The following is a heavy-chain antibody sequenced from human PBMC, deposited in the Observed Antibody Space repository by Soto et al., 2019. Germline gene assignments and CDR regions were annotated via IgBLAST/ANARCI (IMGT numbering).Heavy chain of an antibody. CDR3: AGAVGRDGSSWNRGGYDS. CDR1: GYSFTAYY. CDR2: INPDTGGT. J-gene: IGHJ4*02. D-gene: IGHD6-13*01. V-gene: IGHV1-2*02. Sequence: QVQLLQSGAEVKKSGASVKVSCKTSGYSFTAYYIHWVRQAPGQGLEWMGWINPDTGGTDYPQKFAGGVTMPRDASTAPASMELSSVKPTGPAVYYCAGAVGRDGSSWNRGGYDSWGQGPLVTASS.